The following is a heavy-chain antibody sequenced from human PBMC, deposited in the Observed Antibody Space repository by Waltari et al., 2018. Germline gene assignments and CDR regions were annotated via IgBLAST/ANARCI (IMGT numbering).Heavy chain of an antibody. J-gene: IGHJ4*02. D-gene: IGHD1-1*01. CDR2: INGDGSRM. CDR1: GFTLCNYW. CDR3: VRVDNNGLEPFDY. Sequence: EVQLVESGGDLVQPGGALRLSCAASGFTLCNYWTHWFRQAPGKGLVWVSCINGDGSRMTYADSVKGRFTLTRDNAKSTVYLQMSSRRAEDTALYYCVRVDNNGLEPFDYWGQGTLVTVSS. V-gene: IGHV3-74*01.